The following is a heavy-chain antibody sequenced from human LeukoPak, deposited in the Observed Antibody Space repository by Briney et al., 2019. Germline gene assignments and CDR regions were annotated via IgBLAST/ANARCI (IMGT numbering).Heavy chain of an antibody. V-gene: IGHV4-4*02. Sequence: SGTLSLTCAVSGGSISSSNWWSWVRQPPGKGLEWIGEIYHSGSTNYNPSLKSRVTISVDKSKNQFSLKLSSVTAADTAVYYCARDPIAAAGSGLFDYWGQGTLVTVSS. J-gene: IGHJ4*02. CDR1: GGSISSSNW. D-gene: IGHD6-13*01. CDR2: IYHSGST. CDR3: ARDPIAAAGSGLFDY.